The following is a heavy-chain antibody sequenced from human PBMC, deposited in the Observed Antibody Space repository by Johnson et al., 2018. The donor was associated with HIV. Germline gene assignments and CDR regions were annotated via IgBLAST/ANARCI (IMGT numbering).Heavy chain of an antibody. J-gene: IGHJ3*02. V-gene: IGHV3-7*05. CDR2: IKQDGSEK. CDR3: AKATELEDAFDI. Sequence: VQLVESGGGLVQPGGSLRLSCAASGFTFSSYWMSWVRQAPGKGLEWVANIKQDGSEKYYVDSVKGRFTISRDNAKNSLYLQMNSLRAEDTALYYCAKATELEDAFDIWGQGTMVTVSS. D-gene: IGHD1-26*01. CDR1: GFTFSSYW.